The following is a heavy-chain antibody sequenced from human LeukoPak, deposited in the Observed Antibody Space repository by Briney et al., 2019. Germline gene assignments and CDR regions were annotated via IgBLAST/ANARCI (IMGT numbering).Heavy chain of an antibody. CDR3: AREWDSSGWSRFDY. CDR1: GGSISSGSYY. V-gene: IGHV4-61*02. D-gene: IGHD6-19*01. Sequence: SETLSLTCTVSGGSISSGSYYWSWIRQPAGKGLEWIGRIYTSGSTSYNPSLKSRVTISVDTSKNQFSLKLSSVTAADTAVYYCAREWDSSGWSRFDYWGQGTLVTVSS. J-gene: IGHJ4*02. CDR2: IYTSGST.